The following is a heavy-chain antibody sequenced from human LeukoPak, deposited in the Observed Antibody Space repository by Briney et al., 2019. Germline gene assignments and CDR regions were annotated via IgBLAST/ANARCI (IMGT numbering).Heavy chain of an antibody. V-gene: IGHV1-69*04. D-gene: IGHD3-10*01. Sequence: SVKVSCKASGGTFSSYASSWVRQAPGQGLEWMGRIIPIFGIANYAQKFQGRVTITADKFTSTAYMELSSLRSEDTAVYYCARPSFGNYGMDVWGQGTTVTVSS. CDR2: IIPIFGIA. J-gene: IGHJ6*02. CDR1: GGTFSSYA. CDR3: ARPSFGNYGMDV.